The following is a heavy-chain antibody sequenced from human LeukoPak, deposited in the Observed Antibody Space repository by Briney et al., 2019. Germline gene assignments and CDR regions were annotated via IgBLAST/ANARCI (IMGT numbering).Heavy chain of an antibody. Sequence: SETLSLTCTVSGASISSHYCNWIRQSPGKGLEWIGYIYSSGSTQYSPSVKSRVTISINTSKNQFSLRLTSVTAAGTAVYYCASSTTLQQVDFWGQGTQVTVSS. D-gene: IGHD5/OR15-5a*01. V-gene: IGHV4-59*11. CDR2: IYSSGST. J-gene: IGHJ4*02. CDR3: ASSTTLQQVDF. CDR1: GASISSHY.